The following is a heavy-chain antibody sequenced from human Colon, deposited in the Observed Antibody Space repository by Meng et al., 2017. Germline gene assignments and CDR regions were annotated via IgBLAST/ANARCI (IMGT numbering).Heavy chain of an antibody. CDR2: IYTSGST. CDR3: AREQRYCSGGSCSLAYSF. CDR1: GGSISSGSYY. Sequence: SETLSLTCTVSGGSISSGSYYWSWIRQPAGKGLEWIGRIYTSGSTNYNPSLKNRVTISVDTSKNQFSLKLSSVTAADTAVYYCAREQRYCSGGSCSLAYSFWGQGTLVTVSS. V-gene: IGHV4-61*02. D-gene: IGHD2-15*01. J-gene: IGHJ4*02.